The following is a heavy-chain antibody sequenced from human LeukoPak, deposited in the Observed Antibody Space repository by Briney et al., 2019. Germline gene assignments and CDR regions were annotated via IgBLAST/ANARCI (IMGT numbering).Heavy chain of an antibody. J-gene: IGHJ6*02. CDR3: ARHAKTGTKGYYYYYGMDV. D-gene: IGHD1-7*01. CDR2: IYYSGST. V-gene: IGHV4-59*08. CDR1: GGSISSYY. Sequence: PSETLSLTCTVSGGSISSYYWSWIRQPPGKGLEWIGYIYYSGSTNYNPSLKSRVTISVDTSKNQFSLKLSSVTAADTAVYYCARHAKTGTKGYYYYYGMDVWGQGTTVTVSS.